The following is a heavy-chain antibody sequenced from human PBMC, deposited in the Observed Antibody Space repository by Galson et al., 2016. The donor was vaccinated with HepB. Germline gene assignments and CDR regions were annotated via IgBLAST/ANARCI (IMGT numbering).Heavy chain of an antibody. CDR2: ISSRSSTI. Sequence: SLRLSCAASGFTFSSYDMNWVRQAPGKGLEWVSYISSRSSTIYYADSVTGRFPISRDNAKNSLYLQMNRLRDEDTAVYYCARDRYYDGSGYYWRGVVDYWGQGTLVTVSS. CDR1: GFTFSSYD. V-gene: IGHV3-48*02. D-gene: IGHD3-22*01. J-gene: IGHJ4*02. CDR3: ARDRYYDGSGYYWRGVVDY.